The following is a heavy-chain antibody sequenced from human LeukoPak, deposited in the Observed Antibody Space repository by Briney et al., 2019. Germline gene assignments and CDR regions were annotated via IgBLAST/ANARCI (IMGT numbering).Heavy chain of an antibody. CDR3: TTYTMVRGVIVSY. D-gene: IGHD3-10*01. CDR2: IKSKTDGGTT. Sequence: GGSLRLSCAASGFTFSNAWMSWVRQAPGKGLEWVGRIKSKTDGGTTDYAAPVKGRFTISRDDSKNTLYLQMNSLKTEDTAVYYCTTYTMVRGVIVSYRGQGTLVTVSS. V-gene: IGHV3-15*01. J-gene: IGHJ4*02. CDR1: GFTFSNAW.